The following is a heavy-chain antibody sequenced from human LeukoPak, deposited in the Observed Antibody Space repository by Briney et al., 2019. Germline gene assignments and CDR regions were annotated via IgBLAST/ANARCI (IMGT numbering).Heavy chain of an antibody. D-gene: IGHD3-22*01. CDR2: IYHSGST. V-gene: IGHV4-39*07. CDR1: GGSIISSNYY. CDR3: AKVKYYYDSSDAFDI. Sequence: TSETLSLTCSVSGGSIISSNYYWGWIRQPPGKGLEWIGNIYHSGSTYYNPSLKSRVTISVDTSKNDFSLKLISVTAEDTAVYYCAKVKYYYDSSDAFDIWGQGTMVTVSS. J-gene: IGHJ3*02.